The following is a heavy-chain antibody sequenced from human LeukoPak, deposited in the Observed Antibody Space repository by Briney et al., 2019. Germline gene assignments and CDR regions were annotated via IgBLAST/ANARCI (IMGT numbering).Heavy chain of an antibody. CDR2: TSTRGGT. CDR1: GFTFSTQT. J-gene: IGHJ4*02. V-gene: IGHV3-23*01. CDR3: VKDRTPDGYYSVDY. Sequence: GGSLRLSCAASGFTFSTQTMTWVRQAPGKGLEWVSVTSTRGGTQYADSVKGRFTISRDNSKNTLYLQMNSLRVEDTAVYYCVKDRTPDGYYSVDYWGQGILVTVSS. D-gene: IGHD3-3*01.